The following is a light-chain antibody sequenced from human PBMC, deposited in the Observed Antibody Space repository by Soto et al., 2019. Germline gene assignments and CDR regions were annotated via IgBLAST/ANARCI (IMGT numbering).Light chain of an antibody. Sequence: DIQMTQSPSSLSASLGDRFTIACRASQSIVTYLNWYLQKPGKAPKLLIYAASNLQSGVPSRFSGSGSGTDFTLTISSLQPEDFATYFCQQSYSTPPWTFGQGTKVDIK. CDR3: QQSYSTPPWT. J-gene: IGKJ1*01. V-gene: IGKV1-39*01. CDR2: AAS. CDR1: QSIVTY.